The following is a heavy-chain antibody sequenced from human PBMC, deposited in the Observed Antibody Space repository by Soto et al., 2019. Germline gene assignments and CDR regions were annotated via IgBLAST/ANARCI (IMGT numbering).Heavy chain of an antibody. D-gene: IGHD6-6*01. J-gene: IGHJ6*02. CDR3: ARDEGSSGHYYYYYGMDV. Sequence: GGSLRLSCAASGFNFGSYAMHWVRQAPGEGLEWVAVISYDGSNKYYADSVKGRFTISRDNSKNTLYLQMNSLRAEDTAVYYCARDEGSSGHYYYYYGMDVWGQGTTVTVSS. V-gene: IGHV3-30-3*01. CDR2: ISYDGSNK. CDR1: GFNFGSYA.